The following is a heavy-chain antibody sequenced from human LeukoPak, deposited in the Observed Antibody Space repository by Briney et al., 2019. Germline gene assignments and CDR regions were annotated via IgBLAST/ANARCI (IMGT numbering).Heavy chain of an antibody. V-gene: IGHV1-2*02. D-gene: IGHD6-13*01. CDR1: GYTFTDYY. J-gene: IGHJ5*02. CDR2: INPNSGGT. Sequence: ASVKVSCKASGYTFTDYYMHWVRQAPGQGLEWMGWINPNSGGTNYAQKFQGRVTMTRDTSITTAYMQLSRLRSDDTAVYYCAREMSGRRYGSSWYMWLDPWGQGTPVTVSS. CDR3: AREMSGRRYGSSWYMWLDP.